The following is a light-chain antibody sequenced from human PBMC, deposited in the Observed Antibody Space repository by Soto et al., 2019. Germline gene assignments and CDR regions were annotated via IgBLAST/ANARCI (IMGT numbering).Light chain of an antibody. Sequence: QSALTQPPSASGTPGQRVTFSCSGGSSNIGNNPVNWYQQLPGTAPKLLIYSNTQRPSGVPDRFSGSKSGTSASLAISGLQSEDEADYFCAAWDGSLNAYVFGTGTQLTVL. CDR1: SSNIGNNP. CDR2: SNT. V-gene: IGLV1-44*01. CDR3: AAWDGSLNAYV. J-gene: IGLJ1*01.